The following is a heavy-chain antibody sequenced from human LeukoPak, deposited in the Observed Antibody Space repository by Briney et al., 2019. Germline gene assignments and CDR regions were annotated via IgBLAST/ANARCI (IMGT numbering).Heavy chain of an antibody. CDR3: ARLYYYGSGSYFSDGMDV. CDR2: INPSGGST. D-gene: IGHD3-10*01. Sequence: GASVKVSCKASGYTFTSYYMHWVRQAPGQGLEWMGIINPSGGSTSYAQKFQGRVTMTRDTSTSTVYMELSSLRSEDTAVYYCARLYYYGSGSYFSDGMDVWGQGTTVTVSS. V-gene: IGHV1-46*01. CDR1: GYTFTSYY. J-gene: IGHJ6*02.